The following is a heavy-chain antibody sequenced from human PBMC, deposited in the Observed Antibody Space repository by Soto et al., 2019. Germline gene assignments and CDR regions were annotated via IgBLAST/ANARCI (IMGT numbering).Heavy chain of an antibody. V-gene: IGHV4-59*01. CDR2: IYYSGST. CDR3: ARVGNDYGDFPLYYYGMDI. D-gene: IGHD4-17*01. Sequence: PFETQSHSSTVSGVYIGVYDSRWIRQPPGKGLEWIGYIYYSGSTNYNPSLKSRVTISVDTSKNQFSLKRSSVTAADTAVYYCARVGNDYGDFPLYYYGMDIWGQGTTVTLS. J-gene: IGHJ6*02. CDR1: GVYIGVYD.